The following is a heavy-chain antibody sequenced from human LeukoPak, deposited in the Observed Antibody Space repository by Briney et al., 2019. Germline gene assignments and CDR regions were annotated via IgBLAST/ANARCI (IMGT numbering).Heavy chain of an antibody. CDR3: ATVVRQFEYLRE. CDR1: GGSISTSNYY. CDR2: IFHNGNA. V-gene: IGHV4-39*07. Sequence: TSETLSLTCSVSGGSISTSNYYWVWIRQSPEKGLEWIGSIFHNGNAFYSPSLQSRVTMSLDTSKSQFYLRLTSVTAADTAVYYCATVVRQFEYLREWGQGTLVTVSS. D-gene: IGHD3-10*01. J-gene: IGHJ1*01.